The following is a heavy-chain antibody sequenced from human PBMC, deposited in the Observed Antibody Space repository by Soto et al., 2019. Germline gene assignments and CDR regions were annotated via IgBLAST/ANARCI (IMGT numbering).Heavy chain of an antibody. CDR3: ARVPDR. V-gene: IGHV4-30-2*01. CDR1: GGSISSGGYS. D-gene: IGHD2-2*01. Sequence: TLSLTCAVSGGSISSGGYSWSWIRQPPGKGLEWIGYIYHSGSTYYNPSLKSRVTISVDRSKNQFSLKLSSVTAADTAVYYCARVPDRWGQGTLVIVSS. CDR2: IYHSGST. J-gene: IGHJ5*02.